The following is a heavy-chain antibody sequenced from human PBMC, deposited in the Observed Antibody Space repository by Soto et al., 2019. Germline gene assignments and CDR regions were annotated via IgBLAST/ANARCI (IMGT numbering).Heavy chain of an antibody. Sequence: GSLRLSCAASGFIVSDTYMNWVRQAPGKGLEWVSVIYRGGDTYYADSVKGRFTTSRDNSTVYLQMNNLRAEDTAMYYCAKEGIGGIFGAGGFDPWGQGTLVTVSS. D-gene: IGHD3-3*01. CDR2: IYRGGDT. CDR3: AKEGIGGIFGAGGFDP. V-gene: IGHV3-53*01. CDR1: GFIVSDTY. J-gene: IGHJ5*02.